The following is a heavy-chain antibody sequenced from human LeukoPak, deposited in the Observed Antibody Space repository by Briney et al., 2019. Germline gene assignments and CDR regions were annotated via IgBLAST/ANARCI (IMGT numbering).Heavy chain of an antibody. J-gene: IGHJ6*02. D-gene: IGHD3-3*01. CDR3: ARVITIFGVVRSPLYYYYGMDV. V-gene: IGHV3-21*01. CDR1: GFSFSAYS. CDR2: ISGSSSLI. Sequence: GGSLRLSCAASGFSFSAYSMNWVRQAPGKGLEWVSSISGSSSLIYYTDSVRGRFTISRDYAKNSLYLQMNSLRAEDTAVYYCARVITIFGVVRSPLYYYYGMDVWDQGATVTVSS.